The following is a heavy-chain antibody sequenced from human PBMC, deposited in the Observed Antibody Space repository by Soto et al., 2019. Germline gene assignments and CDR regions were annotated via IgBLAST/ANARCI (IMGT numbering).Heavy chain of an antibody. CDR2: IYGTGNT. CDR1: GGSITSSFY. D-gene: IGHD6-13*01. V-gene: IGHV4-39*01. J-gene: IGHJ6*02. CDR3: RSSSRYSTDV. Sequence: QLQLQESGPGLVKPSETLSLSCTVSGGSITSSFYWGWIRQPPGKGLEWIGSIYGTGNTYYNPSLKGRVTISAATYKNQFSLTLISVTAADTAVYYCRSSSRYSTDVWGQGATVTVSS.